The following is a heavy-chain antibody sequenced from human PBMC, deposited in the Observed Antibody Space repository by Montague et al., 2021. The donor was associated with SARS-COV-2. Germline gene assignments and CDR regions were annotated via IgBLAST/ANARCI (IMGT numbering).Heavy chain of an antibody. J-gene: IGHJ5*02. V-gene: IGHV4-34*01. CDR3: ARGGDMNWFDP. D-gene: IGHD2-21*01. CDR1: GGPFSGDGSFSGYY. Sequence: SETLSLTCAVYGGPFSGDGSFSGYYWTWIRQTPGKGLEWIGEINHTGSSNYNPSFKSRVIMSVDTSKNQFSLKLSSVTAADTAVYYCARGGDMNWFDPWGQGTLVTVSS. CDR2: INHTGSS.